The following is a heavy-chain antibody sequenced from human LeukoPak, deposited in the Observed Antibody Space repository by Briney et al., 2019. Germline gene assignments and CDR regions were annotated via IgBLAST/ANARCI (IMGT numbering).Heavy chain of an antibody. CDR3: AKVQTTVMAFDV. D-gene: IGHD4-17*01. CDR1: GFNFSGYA. Sequence: GGSLRLSGTASGFNFSGYAMSWARHAPGKGLEWVSAISGSGSRKYYPDSVEGRFTMSRDNSKDTLYMQLNSPRAEDTAVYFCAKVQTTVMAFDVWGQGAMVSVSS. J-gene: IGHJ3*01. V-gene: IGHV3-23*01. CDR2: ISGSGSRK.